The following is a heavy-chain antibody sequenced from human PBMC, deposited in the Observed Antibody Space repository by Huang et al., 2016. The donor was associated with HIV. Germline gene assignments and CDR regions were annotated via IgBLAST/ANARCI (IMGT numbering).Heavy chain of an antibody. V-gene: IGHV3-30*02. Sequence: GFTFGSFGMHWVRQAPGKGLEWVAFIRYDGKNYDYADSVRGRFTISRDNSKDTLYLQMNRLRPDDSAVYYCAKDLTYTFGRHFDYWGRGTLVTVSS. J-gene: IGHJ4*02. CDR2: IRYDGKNY. D-gene: IGHD3-3*01. CDR1: GFTFGSFG. CDR3: AKDLTYTFGRHFDY.